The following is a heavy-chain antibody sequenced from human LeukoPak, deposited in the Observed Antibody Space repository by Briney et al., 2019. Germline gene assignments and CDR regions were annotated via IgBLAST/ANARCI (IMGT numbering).Heavy chain of an antibody. Sequence: GGSLRLSCAASGFTFSSYAMSWVRQAPGKGLEWVSAISGSGGSTYYADSVKGRFTISRDNSKNTLYLQMNSLRAEDTAVYYCVKVGYCSSTSCYDVRGGRYYWGQGTLVTVSS. CDR2: ISGSGGST. CDR1: GFTFSSYA. D-gene: IGHD2-2*01. CDR3: VKVGYCSSTSCYDVRGGRYY. V-gene: IGHV3-23*01. J-gene: IGHJ4*02.